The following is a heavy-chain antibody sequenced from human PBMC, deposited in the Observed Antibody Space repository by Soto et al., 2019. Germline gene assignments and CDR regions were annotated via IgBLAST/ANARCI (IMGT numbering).Heavy chain of an antibody. V-gene: IGHV4-59*01. CDR2: IYYSGNT. CDR3: ARVYGSGSLTNWFDP. CDR1: GGSIRSSL. D-gene: IGHD3-10*01. Sequence: KPSETLSLTCTVSGGSIRSSLWSWIRQPPGKGLEWIGYIYYSGNTNYNPSLKSRVTISVDTSKNQFSLKLTSVTAADTAVYYCARVYGSGSLTNWFDPWGQGTLVTVSS. J-gene: IGHJ5*02.